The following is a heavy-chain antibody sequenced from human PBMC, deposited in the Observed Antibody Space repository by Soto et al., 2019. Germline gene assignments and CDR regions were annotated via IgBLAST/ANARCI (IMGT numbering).Heavy chain of an antibody. J-gene: IGHJ5*02. CDR3: AKDPSQGDWFDP. V-gene: IGHV3-30*18. Sequence: QVQLVESGGGVVQPGRSLRLSCAASGFTFSSYGMHWVRQAPGKGLEGVAVISYDGSNKYYADSVKGRFTISRDNSKNTLYLQMTSLSAEDTEVYYCAKDPSQGDWFDPWGQGTLVTVSS. CDR1: GFTFSSYG. D-gene: IGHD3-16*01. CDR2: ISYDGSNK.